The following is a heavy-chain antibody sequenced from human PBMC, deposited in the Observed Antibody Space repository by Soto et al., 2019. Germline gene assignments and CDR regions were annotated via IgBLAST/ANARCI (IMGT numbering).Heavy chain of an antibody. J-gene: IGHJ6*03. Sequence: SETLSLTCTVSGGSISSSSSYWVWIRQPPGKGLEWIGYIYYSGSTNYNPSLKSRVTISVDTSKNQFSLKLSSVTAADTAVYYCARSFWWNGPPGPAYYYYMDVWGKGTTVTVSS. V-gene: IGHV4-61*05. D-gene: IGHD1-1*01. CDR2: IYYSGST. CDR1: GGSISSSSSY. CDR3: ARSFWWNGPPGPAYYYYMDV.